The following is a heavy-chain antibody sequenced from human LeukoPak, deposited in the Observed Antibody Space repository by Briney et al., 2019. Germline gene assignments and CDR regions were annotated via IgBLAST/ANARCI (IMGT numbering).Heavy chain of an antibody. J-gene: IGHJ6*03. D-gene: IGHD2-15*01. CDR3: ARDRCSGGGCYFYYMDV. V-gene: IGHV3-21*04. Sequence: GGSLRLSCAASGFIFGTYWMSWVRQAPGKGLEWVSYISATNTDIHYTDSVKGRFTISRDKAKNSLYLQMNSLSAEDTAVYYCARDRCSGGGCYFYYMDVWGKGTTVAISS. CDR2: ISATNTDI. CDR1: GFIFGTYW.